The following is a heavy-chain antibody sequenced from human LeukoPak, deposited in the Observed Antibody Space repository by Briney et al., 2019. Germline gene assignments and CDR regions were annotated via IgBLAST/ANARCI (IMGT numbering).Heavy chain of an antibody. CDR3: ARENSGSYREFDY. V-gene: IGHV4-4*07. J-gene: IGHJ4*02. Sequence: PSETLSLTCTVSGGSISSYDWTWVRQPAGKGLEWIGGIYTSGSTNYNASLKSRVSMSVDATKNQFSLKLSSGTAADAAALYCARENSGSYREFDYWGQGTLVTVSS. CDR1: GGSISSYD. CDR2: IYTSGST. D-gene: IGHD1-26*01.